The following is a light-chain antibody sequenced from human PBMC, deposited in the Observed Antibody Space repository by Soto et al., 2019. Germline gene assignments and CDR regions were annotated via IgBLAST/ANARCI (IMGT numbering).Light chain of an antibody. Sequence: DIQMTQSPSTLSASVGDRVTITCRASQSISSWLAWYQQKPGKAPKLLIYSASNWDSGVPSRFSGSGSGTEFTLTISSLQPDDFATYYCQQFSSYSRTFGQGTKV. CDR3: QQFSSYSRT. J-gene: IGKJ1*01. V-gene: IGKV1-5*01. CDR2: SAS. CDR1: QSISSW.